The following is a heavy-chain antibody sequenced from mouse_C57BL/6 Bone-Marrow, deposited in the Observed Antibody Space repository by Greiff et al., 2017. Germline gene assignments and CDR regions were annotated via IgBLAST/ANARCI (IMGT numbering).Heavy chain of an antibody. D-gene: IGHD1-1*01. Sequence: QVQLQQSGPELVKPGASVKISCKASGYAFSSSWMNWVKQRPGKGLEWIGRIYPGDGDTNYNGKFKGKATLTVDKSSSTAYMQLSSLTSEDSAVYYCARGIYYYGSSVFAYWGQGTLVTVSA. J-gene: IGHJ3*01. CDR1: GYAFSSSW. V-gene: IGHV1-82*01. CDR3: ARGIYYYGSSVFAY. CDR2: IYPGDGDT.